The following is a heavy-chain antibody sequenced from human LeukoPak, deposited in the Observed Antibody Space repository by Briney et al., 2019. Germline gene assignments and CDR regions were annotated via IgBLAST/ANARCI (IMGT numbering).Heavy chain of an antibody. Sequence: PGGSLRLSCLTSGLTFVNASMSWVRQAPGKGLEWVGLMKSKPEGGTTFYAAPVKGRFSISRDDSRNTLYLQMSSLTIGDTGVYYCTTGNPWGQGTLVTVSS. CDR1: GLTFVNAS. CDR3: TTGNP. CDR2: MKSKPEGGTT. V-gene: IGHV3-15*01. J-gene: IGHJ5*02.